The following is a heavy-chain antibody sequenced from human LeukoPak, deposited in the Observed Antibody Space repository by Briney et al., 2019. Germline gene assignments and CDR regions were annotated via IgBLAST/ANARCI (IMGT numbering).Heavy chain of an antibody. CDR2: IRVNGDST. D-gene: IGHD4-17*01. CDR3: ARDRSGDYYFDY. CDR1: GFTFSNYA. V-gene: IGHV3-23*01. Sequence: GGSLRLSCAAFGFTFSNYAVNWVRQAPGKGLEWVSTIRVNGDSTFYADSVKGRFTISRDNSKNTLYLQMNSLRVEGTAVYYCARDRSGDYYFDYWGQGTLVTVSS. J-gene: IGHJ4*02.